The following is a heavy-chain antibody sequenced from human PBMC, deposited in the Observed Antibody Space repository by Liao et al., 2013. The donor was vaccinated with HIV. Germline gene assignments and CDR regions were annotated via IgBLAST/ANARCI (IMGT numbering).Heavy chain of an antibody. CDR1: GDSISGDDF. D-gene: IGHD3-10*01. CDR3: ARYHAGTFDY. CDR2: IYASGTA. Sequence: QVQLQQWGAGLLKPSETLSLTCTVSGDSISGDDFWTWIRQPAGKGPEWIGRIYASGTANYNPSFKSRVSILVDTSNNQYSLKLTYMTAADTAMYYCARYHAGTFDYWGPGTLVTVSS. V-gene: IGHV4-59*10. J-gene: IGHJ4*02.